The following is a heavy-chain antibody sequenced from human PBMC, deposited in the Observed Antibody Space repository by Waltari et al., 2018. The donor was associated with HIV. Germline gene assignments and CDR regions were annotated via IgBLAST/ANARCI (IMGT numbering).Heavy chain of an antibody. J-gene: IGHJ4*02. CDR2: IYYSGST. V-gene: IGHV4-39*07. D-gene: IGHD3-22*01. CDR3: ARVPYYYDSSGYTV. Sequence: QLQLQESGPGLVKPSATLSLTCPVSRGSISSSSDSWGWIRQPPGKGLEWIGSIYYSGSTYYNPSLKSRVTISVDTSKNQFSLKLSSVTAADTAVYYCARVPYYYDSSGYTVWGQGTLVTVSS. CDR1: RGSISSSSDS.